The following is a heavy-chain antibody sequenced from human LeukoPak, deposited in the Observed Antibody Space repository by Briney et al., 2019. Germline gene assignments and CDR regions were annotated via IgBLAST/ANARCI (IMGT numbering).Heavy chain of an antibody. J-gene: IGHJ4*02. CDR1: GFTVSSNY. D-gene: IGHD6-13*01. CDR3: AKDIRHYSSSWSIDY. V-gene: IGHV3-53*05. Sequence: GGSLRLSCSASGFTVSSNYMSWVRQAPGKGLERVSGIYSGGSTYYADYVKGRFTISRDNSKNTLYLQMNSLRAEDTALYYCAKDIRHYSSSWSIDYWDQGTLVTVSS. CDR2: IYSGGST.